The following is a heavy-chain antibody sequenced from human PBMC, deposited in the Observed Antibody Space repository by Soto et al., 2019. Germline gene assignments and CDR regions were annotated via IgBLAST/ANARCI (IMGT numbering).Heavy chain of an antibody. CDR2: VWYDGGNK. D-gene: IGHD3-10*02. Sequence: QVQLVESGGGVVQPGRSLRLSCAASGFTFSSYGMHWVRQAPGKGLEWVALVWYDGGNKYYADSVKGRFTISRDNSKNTLYLQMTSLRDEATAVYSCVRAADDTGNDYVYYSGMNVWCQGTTATVSS. CDR1: GFTFSSYG. J-gene: IGHJ6*02. V-gene: IGHV3-33*01. CDR3: VRAADDTGNDYVYYSGMNV.